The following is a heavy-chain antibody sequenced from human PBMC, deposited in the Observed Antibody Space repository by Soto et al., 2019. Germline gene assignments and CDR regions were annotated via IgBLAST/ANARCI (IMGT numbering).Heavy chain of an antibody. CDR1: GGSFSRYW. CDR2: IYPGDSDT. J-gene: IGHJ6*02. CDR3: ARQGSNGAYYYYGMDV. D-gene: IGHD2-8*01. Sequence: PGGSLRTPCTSSGGSFSRYWIAWVHQMPGKGLEWVGIIYPGDSDTRYSPPFQGQVPMSVDKSNNTAHLHSSSLRASDTDMYYCARQGSNGAYYYYGMDVWGQGNTVHVSS. V-gene: IGHV5-51*07.